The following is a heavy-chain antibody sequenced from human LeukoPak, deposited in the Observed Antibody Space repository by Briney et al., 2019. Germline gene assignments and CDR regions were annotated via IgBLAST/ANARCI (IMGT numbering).Heavy chain of an antibody. CDR1: GGSISSGSYY. Sequence: SETLSLTCTVSGGSISSGSYYWSWIRQPAGKGLEGIGRIYTSWSTNHNPSLKSRVTISVHTSKNQFSLKLSSVPAADTAVYYCARDFDYWGQGTLVTVSS. CDR2: IYTSWST. V-gene: IGHV4-61*02. J-gene: IGHJ4*02. CDR3: ARDFDY.